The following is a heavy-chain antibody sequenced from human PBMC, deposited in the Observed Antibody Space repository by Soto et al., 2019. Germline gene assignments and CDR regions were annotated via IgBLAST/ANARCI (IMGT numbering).Heavy chain of an antibody. CDR2: ISYVGSNK. Sequence: XGSLRLSCSASGFTFSGYGMHWVRQAPGKGLDWVAVISYVGSNKYYADSVKGRFTISRDNSKNTLYLQMNSLRAEDTAVYYCANAGYCSSTSCYWYYYGMDVWGQGTTVTVSS. CDR3: ANAGYCSSTSCYWYYYGMDV. CDR1: GFTFSGYG. J-gene: IGHJ6*02. V-gene: IGHV3-30*18. D-gene: IGHD2-2*01.